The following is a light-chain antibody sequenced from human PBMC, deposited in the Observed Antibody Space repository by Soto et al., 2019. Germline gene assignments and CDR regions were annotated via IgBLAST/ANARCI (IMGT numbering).Light chain of an antibody. CDR1: QGVSSY. Sequence: EIVLTQSPATLSLSPGERATLSCRASQGVSSYLAWYQQKPGQAPRLLIYDASNRATGIPARFSGSGPGTDFTLTISSLEPEDFAVYYCRETFGGGTKVEIK. CDR3: RET. J-gene: IGKJ4*01. CDR2: DAS. V-gene: IGKV3D-11*01.